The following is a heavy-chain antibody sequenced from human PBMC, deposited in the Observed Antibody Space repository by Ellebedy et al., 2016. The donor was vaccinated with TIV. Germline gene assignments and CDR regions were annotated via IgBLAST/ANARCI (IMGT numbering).Heavy chain of an antibody. D-gene: IGHD6-19*01. CDR3: VRGSSDWYHDY. CDR2: ISYDGSNK. Sequence: PGGSLRLSCAASGFTFSSYLMYWVRQPPGKGLEWVAGISYDGSNKYYLDSVKGRFTISRDNSKNTLYLQMNSLRDDDTAVYYCVRGSSDWYHDYWGQGTLVTVSS. CDR1: GFTFSSYL. V-gene: IGHV3-30*04. J-gene: IGHJ4*02.